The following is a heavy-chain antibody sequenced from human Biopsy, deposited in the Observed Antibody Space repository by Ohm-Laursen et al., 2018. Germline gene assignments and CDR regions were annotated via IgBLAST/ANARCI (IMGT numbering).Heavy chain of an antibody. Sequence: SLRLSCTASGFTFSSYAMSWFRQAPGKGLEWVSTISGNSDIIYDTDSVKGRFTISRDNSENTPYLQMNSLRADDTAVYYCALAAAQTVTHFDYWGQGTLVTVSS. D-gene: IGHD4-17*01. CDR3: ALAAAQTVTHFDY. V-gene: IGHV3-23*01. CDR1: GFTFSSYA. CDR2: ISGNSDII. J-gene: IGHJ4*02.